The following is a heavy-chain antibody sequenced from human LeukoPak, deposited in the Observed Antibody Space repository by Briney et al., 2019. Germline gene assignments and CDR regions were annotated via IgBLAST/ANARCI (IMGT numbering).Heavy chain of an antibody. J-gene: IGHJ4*02. CDR1: GFTFSSYA. Sequence: GGSLRLSCAASGFTFSSYAMSWVRQAPGKGLEWVSAISGSGGSTHYADSVKGRFTISRDNSKNTLYLQMNSLRAEDTAVYYCAKSPGYSSTRGFDYWGQGTLVTVSS. V-gene: IGHV3-23*01. CDR3: AKSPGYSSTRGFDY. D-gene: IGHD2-2*01. CDR2: ISGSGGST.